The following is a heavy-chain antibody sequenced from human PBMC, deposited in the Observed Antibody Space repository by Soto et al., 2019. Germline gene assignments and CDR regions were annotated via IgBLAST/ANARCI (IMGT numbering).Heavy chain of an antibody. Sequence: GESLKICCNGSDYGFAVYWIAWVRQMPGKGLEWMGITYPSDSDTRYSPSFQGQVTISADKSISTAYLQWSSLKASDTAMYYCAIQDGAANYYIDYWGQGTLVTVSS. V-gene: IGHV5-51*01. J-gene: IGHJ4*02. CDR3: AIQDGAANYYIDY. CDR1: DYGFAVYW. CDR2: TYPSDSDT. D-gene: IGHD1-1*01.